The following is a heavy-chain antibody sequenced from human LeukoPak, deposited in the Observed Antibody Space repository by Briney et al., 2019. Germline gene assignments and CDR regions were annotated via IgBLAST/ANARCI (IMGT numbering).Heavy chain of an antibody. V-gene: IGHV3-23*01. Sequence: GGSLRLSCAASGFTFSSYAMSWVRQAPGKGLEWVSAISGSGGSTYYADSVKGRFTISRDNSKNTLYLQMNSLGAEDTAVYYCAKRSQEGMYSGSPFDYWGQGTLVTVSS. CDR3: AKRSQEGMYSGSPFDY. CDR1: GFTFSSYA. CDR2: ISGSGGST. J-gene: IGHJ4*02. D-gene: IGHD1-26*01.